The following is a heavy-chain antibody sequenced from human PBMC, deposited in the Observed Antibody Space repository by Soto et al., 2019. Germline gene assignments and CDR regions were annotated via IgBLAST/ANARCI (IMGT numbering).Heavy chain of an antibody. CDR2: ISYDGSNK. V-gene: IGHV3-30*18. D-gene: IGHD3-3*01. CDR3: AKEGRSYDDFWSGTVGSFDV. Sequence: QVHLVESGGGVVQPGRSLRLSCAVSGFTFGSHTMHWVRQAPGKGLARVTYISYDGSNKAYGDSVKGRFTISRDNPKSIMYLQMNNLASEDTALYYCAKEGRSYDDFWSGTVGSFDVWGQGTMVTVSS. CDR1: GFTFGSHT. J-gene: IGHJ3*01.